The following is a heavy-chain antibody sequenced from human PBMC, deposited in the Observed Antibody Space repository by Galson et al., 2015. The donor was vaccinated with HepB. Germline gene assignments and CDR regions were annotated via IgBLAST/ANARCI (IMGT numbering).Heavy chain of an antibody. CDR3: ARDHNSY. J-gene: IGHJ4*02. D-gene: IGHD1-14*01. CDR1: GFTFGTYS. V-gene: IGHV3-21*01. Sequence: SLRLSCAASGFTFGTYSMNWVRQAPGKGLEWASSISAGGSTIYYADSVKGRFTISRDNARNSLYLQMNSLRAEDMAVYYCARDHNSYWGQGTLVTVSS. CDR2: ISAGGSTI.